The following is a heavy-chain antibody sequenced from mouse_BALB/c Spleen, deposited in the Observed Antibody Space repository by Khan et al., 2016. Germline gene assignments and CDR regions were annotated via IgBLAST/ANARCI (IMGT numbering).Heavy chain of an antibody. J-gene: IGHJ3*01. CDR1: GFTFNTFA. CDR3: VRPIYDGYSAWFGY. CDR2: IRSKSYNYAT. V-gene: IGHV10-1*02. Sequence: EVQLVESGGGLVQPKGSLKLSCAASGFTFNTFALNWVRQVPGKGLEWIARIRSKSYNYATYYGDSVKDRFTISRDDSQSMVHLQMDNLKTEDTALYYCVRPIYDGYSAWFGYWGQGTLVTVSS. D-gene: IGHD2-3*01.